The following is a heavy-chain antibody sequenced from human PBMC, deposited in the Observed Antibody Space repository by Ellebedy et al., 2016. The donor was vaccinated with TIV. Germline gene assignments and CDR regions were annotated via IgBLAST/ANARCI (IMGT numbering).Heavy chain of an antibody. D-gene: IGHD3-10*01. CDR1: GFTFSDYY. CDR3: ASNFIYGSGSYGC. J-gene: IGHJ4*02. V-gene: IGHV3-11*01. CDR2: ISSSGSTI. Sequence: GESLKISXAASGFTFSDYYMSWLRQALGKGLEWVSYISSSGSTIYYADSVKGRFTISRDNAKNSLYLQMNSLRAEDTAVYYCASNFIYGSGSYGCWGQGTLVTVSS.